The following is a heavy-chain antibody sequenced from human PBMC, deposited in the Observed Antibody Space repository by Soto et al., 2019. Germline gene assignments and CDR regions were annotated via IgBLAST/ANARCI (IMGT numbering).Heavy chain of an antibody. V-gene: IGHV3-23*01. CDR2: ISGSGGST. Sequence: AGGSLRLSCAASGFTFSSYAMSWVRQAPVNVLEWGSSISGSGGSTYYSDSVKVRFTISRDNSKNTLYLQMNSLRAEDRAVYYCANWQLGPGYYYYYYGMDVWGQGTTVTVSS. D-gene: IGHD6-13*01. CDR3: ANWQLGPGYYYYYYGMDV. J-gene: IGHJ6*02. CDR1: GFTFSSYA.